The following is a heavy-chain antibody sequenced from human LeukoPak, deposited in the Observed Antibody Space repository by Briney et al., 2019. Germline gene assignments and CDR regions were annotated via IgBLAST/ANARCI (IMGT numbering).Heavy chain of an antibody. Sequence: GRSLRLSCAASGFTFDDYAMHWVRHAPGKGVEWVSGISWNSGSIGYAASVKGRFTISRDNAKNSLYLPMNSLRAEDTALYYCAKSRGLNSRIDYWGQGTLVTVSS. CDR1: GFTFDDYA. CDR2: ISWNSGSI. J-gene: IGHJ4*02. CDR3: AKSRGLNSRIDY. V-gene: IGHV3-9*01. D-gene: IGHD6-13*01.